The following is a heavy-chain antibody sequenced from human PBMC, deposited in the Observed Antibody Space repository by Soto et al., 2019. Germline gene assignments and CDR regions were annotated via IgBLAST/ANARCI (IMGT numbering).Heavy chain of an antibody. V-gene: IGHV3-30*18. D-gene: IGHD3-9*01. CDR2: ISSDGRNK. Sequence: GGSLRLSCAASGFTFTSYGMHWVRQAPGKGLEWVAVISSDGRNKYYSDSVKGRFTISRDVSKNTVFLHMDSLSAEDTAAYYCAKEGDFYDISTGYFGSKAYFDHWGQGTLVTVSS. J-gene: IGHJ4*02. CDR1: GFTFTSYG. CDR3: AKEGDFYDISTGYFGSKAYFDH.